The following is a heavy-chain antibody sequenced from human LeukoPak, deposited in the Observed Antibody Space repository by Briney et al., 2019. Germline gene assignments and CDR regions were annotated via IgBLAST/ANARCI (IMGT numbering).Heavy chain of an antibody. CDR1: GYTFSGYY. CDR2: INPNSGGT. V-gene: IGHV1-2*02. J-gene: IGHJ5*02. CDR3: ARQTAFTENP. D-gene: IGHD3-3*02. Sequence: ASVKVSCKASGYTFSGYYMHWVRQAPGQGLEWMGWINPNSGGTNYAQKFQGRVTMTRNTSISTAYMELSSLRSEDTAVYYCARQTAFTENPWGQGTLVTVSS.